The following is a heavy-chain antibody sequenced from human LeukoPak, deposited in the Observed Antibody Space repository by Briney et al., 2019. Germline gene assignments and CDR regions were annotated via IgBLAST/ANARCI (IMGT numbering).Heavy chain of an antibody. J-gene: IGHJ5*02. CDR2: IWYDGSNK. Sequence: GGSLRLSCAASGFTFSSYGMHWVRQAPGKGLEWVAVIWYDGSNKYYADSVKGRSTISRDNSKNTLYLQMNSLRAEDTAVYYCARYYDSSGYMWFDPWGQGTLVTVSS. CDR1: GFTFSSYG. D-gene: IGHD3-22*01. CDR3: ARYYDSSGYMWFDP. V-gene: IGHV3-33*01.